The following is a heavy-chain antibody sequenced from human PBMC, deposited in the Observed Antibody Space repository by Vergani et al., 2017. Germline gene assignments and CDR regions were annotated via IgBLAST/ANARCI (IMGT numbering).Heavy chain of an antibody. CDR1: GFTFSSYA. V-gene: IGHV3-23*01. J-gene: IGHJ6*02. Sequence: EVQLLESGGGLVQPGGSLRLSCAASGFTFSSYAMSWVRQAPGKGLEWVSAISGSGGSTYYADSVKGRFTISRDNSKNTLYLQMNCLRAEDTAVYYCAKALRGGWYMGGMDVWGQGTTVTVSS. D-gene: IGHD6-19*01. CDR2: ISGSGGST. CDR3: AKALRGGWYMGGMDV.